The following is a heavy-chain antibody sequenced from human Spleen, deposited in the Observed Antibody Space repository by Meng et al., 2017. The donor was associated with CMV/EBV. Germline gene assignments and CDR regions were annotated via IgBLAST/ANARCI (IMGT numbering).Heavy chain of an antibody. CDR3: ARGRRNPRITIFGVVTPHAFDI. J-gene: IGHJ3*02. CDR1: GGSISSNNYC. Sequence: SETLSLTCTVSGGSISSNNYCWGWIRRPPGKGLEWIGSIYHSGSTHYNPSLKSRVTISVDTSKNQFSLKLSSVTAADTAVYYCARGRRNPRITIFGVVTPHAFDIWGQGTMVTVSS. CDR2: IYHSGST. V-gene: IGHV4-39*07. D-gene: IGHD3-3*01.